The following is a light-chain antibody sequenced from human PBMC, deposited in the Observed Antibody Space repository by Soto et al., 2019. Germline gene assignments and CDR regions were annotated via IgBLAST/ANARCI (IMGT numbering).Light chain of an antibody. J-gene: IGLJ2*01. Sequence: QLVLTQSPSASASLGASVTLTCTLTGGHSTYSIGWHQQQPQRGPRFLMRLNSDGSHSKGDGIPDRFSGSSSGAERFLTISSLQSEDEADYYCQTWGRGIVVFGGGTKVTVL. CDR2: LNSDGSH. V-gene: IGLV4-69*02. CDR1: GGHSTYS. CDR3: QTWGRGIVV.